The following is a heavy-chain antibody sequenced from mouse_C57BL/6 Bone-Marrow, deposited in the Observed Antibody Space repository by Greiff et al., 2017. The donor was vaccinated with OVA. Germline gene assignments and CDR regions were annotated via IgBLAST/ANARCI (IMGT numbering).Heavy chain of an antibody. CDR1: GYPFTSYW. J-gene: IGHJ3*01. CDR3: ARRELYYGGFAY. D-gene: IGHD1-1*01. Sequence: VQLQQPGAELVKPGASVKLSCKASGYPFTSYWMHWVKQRPGQGLEWIGMIHPNSGSTNYNEKFKSKATLTVDKSSSTAYMQLSSLTSEDSAVYYCARRELYYGGFAYWGQGTLVTVSA. V-gene: IGHV1-64*01. CDR2: IHPNSGST.